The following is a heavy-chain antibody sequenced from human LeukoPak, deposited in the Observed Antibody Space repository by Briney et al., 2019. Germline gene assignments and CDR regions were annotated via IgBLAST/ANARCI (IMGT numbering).Heavy chain of an antibody. D-gene: IGHD3-22*01. J-gene: IGHJ6*03. V-gene: IGHV3-48*03. Sequence: PGGSLRLSCEASGFSFSTREMNWVRQAPGKGPEWVSYIISSGSTIYYADSVQGRFTTSRDNAKNLLFLQMNSLRPEDTGVYYRARIDRDFYYMDVWGKGTTVTVSS. CDR2: IISSGSTI. CDR3: ARIDRDFYYMDV. CDR1: GFSFSTRE.